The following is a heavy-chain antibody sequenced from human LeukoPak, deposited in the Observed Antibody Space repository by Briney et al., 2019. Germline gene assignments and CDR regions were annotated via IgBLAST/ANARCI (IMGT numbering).Heavy chain of an antibody. Sequence: ASVKVSCKASGGTFSSYAISWVRQAPGQGLEWMGGFDPEDGETIYAQKFQGRVTMAEDTSTDTAYMELSSLRSEDTAVYYCATLTMIVVVITDGAFDIWGQGTMVTVSS. CDR1: GGTFSSYA. CDR3: ATLTMIVVVITDGAFDI. V-gene: IGHV1-24*01. J-gene: IGHJ3*02. D-gene: IGHD3-22*01. CDR2: FDPEDGET.